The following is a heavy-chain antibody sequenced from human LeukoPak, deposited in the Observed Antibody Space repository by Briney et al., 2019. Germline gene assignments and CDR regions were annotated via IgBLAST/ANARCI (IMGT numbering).Heavy chain of an antibody. CDR1: GGSISSGGYY. V-gene: IGHV4-31*03. CDR2: IYYSGST. D-gene: IGHD3-22*01. CDR3: ARDSPYSSGYPY. J-gene: IGHJ4*02. Sequence: PSQTLSLTCTVSGGSISSGGYYWSWIRQRPGKGLEWIGYIYYSGSTYYNPSLKSRVTISVDTSKNQFSLKLSSVTAADTAVYYCARDSPYSSGYPYWGQGTLVTVSS.